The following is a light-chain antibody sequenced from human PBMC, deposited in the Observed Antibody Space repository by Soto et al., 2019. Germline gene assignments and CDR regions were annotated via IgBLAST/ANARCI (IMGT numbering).Light chain of an antibody. CDR1: QSVSSY. Sequence: EIVLTQSPATLSLSPGERATLSCRASQSVSSYLAWYQQKPGQAPRLLIYDASNRATGIPARFSGSGSGTDFTLPISSLEPEDFAVYYCQQRSNWLPFTFGPGTKVDIK. J-gene: IGKJ3*01. CDR3: QQRSNWLPFT. V-gene: IGKV3-11*01. CDR2: DAS.